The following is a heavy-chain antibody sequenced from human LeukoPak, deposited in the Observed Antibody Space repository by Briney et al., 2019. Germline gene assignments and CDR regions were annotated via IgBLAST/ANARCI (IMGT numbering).Heavy chain of an antibody. CDR1: GYTFTSYY. CDR2: INPSGGST. V-gene: IGHV1-46*01. Sequence: ASVKVSCKASGYTFTSYYMHWVRQAPGQGLEWMRIINPSGGSTSYAQKFQGRVTMTRDMSTSTVYMELSSLRSEDTAVYYCARLPVGAIYFDDYWGQGTLVTVSS. D-gene: IGHD1-26*01. J-gene: IGHJ4*02. CDR3: ARLPVGAIYFDDY.